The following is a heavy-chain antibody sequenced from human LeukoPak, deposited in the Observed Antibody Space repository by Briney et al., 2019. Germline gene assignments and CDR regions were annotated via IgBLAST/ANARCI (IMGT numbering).Heavy chain of an antibody. CDR3: ARAAADYNPYYYYGMDV. Sequence: ASVKVSCKASGYTFTSYGISWVRQAPGQGLEWMGWISAYNGNTNYAQKLQGRVTMTTDTSTSAAYMELRSLRSDDTAVYYCARAAADYNPYYYYGMDVWGQGTTVTASS. D-gene: IGHD4-11*01. CDR2: ISAYNGNT. CDR1: GYTFTSYG. V-gene: IGHV1-18*01. J-gene: IGHJ6*02.